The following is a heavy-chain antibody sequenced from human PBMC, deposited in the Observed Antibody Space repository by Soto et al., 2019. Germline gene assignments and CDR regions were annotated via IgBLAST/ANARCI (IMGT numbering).Heavy chain of an antibody. CDR3: AKRSNWHFDY. V-gene: IGHV3-23*01. CDR1: GFTFSTYA. D-gene: IGHD1-1*01. Sequence: PGGSLRLSCAASGFTFSTYAMSWVRQAPGKGLEWVSAISGSGGGTYYADSVKGRFTISRDNSKNTLYLQMNGLRAEDTAVYYCAKRSNWHFDYWGQGTLVTVSS. J-gene: IGHJ4*02. CDR2: ISGSGGGT.